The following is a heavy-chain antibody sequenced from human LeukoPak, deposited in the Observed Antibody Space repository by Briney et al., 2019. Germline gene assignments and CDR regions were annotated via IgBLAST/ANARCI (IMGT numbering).Heavy chain of an antibody. V-gene: IGHV1-69*04. J-gene: IGHJ4*02. CDR1: VGTFSSYA. CDR3: ARGRQQLTLDY. D-gene: IGHD6-13*01. Sequence: SAKVSCKASVGTFSSYAISWVRQAPGQGLEWMGRIIPILGIANYAQKFEGRVKSTADKSTSTAYMELSSLRSEDTAVYYCARGRQQLTLDYWGQGTLVTVSS. CDR2: IIPILGIA.